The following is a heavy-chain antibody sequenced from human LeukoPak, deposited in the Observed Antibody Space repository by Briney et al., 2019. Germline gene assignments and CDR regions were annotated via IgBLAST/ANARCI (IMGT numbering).Heavy chain of an antibody. Sequence: PGGSLRLSCAASGFTFSSYAMSWVRQAPGKGLEWVSAISGSGGSTYYADSVKGRFTISRDNSKNTLYLQMNSLRAEDTAVYYCVRADCSSTSCYGNWFDPWGQGTLVTVSS. CDR3: VRADCSSTSCYGNWFDP. D-gene: IGHD2-2*01. CDR2: ISGSGGST. CDR1: GFTFSSYA. V-gene: IGHV3-23*01. J-gene: IGHJ5*02.